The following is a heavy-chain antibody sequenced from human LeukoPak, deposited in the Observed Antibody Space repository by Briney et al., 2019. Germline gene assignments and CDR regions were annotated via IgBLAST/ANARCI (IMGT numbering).Heavy chain of an antibody. CDR3: ARGADDCIVATTPFDY. V-gene: IGHV1-69*04. CDR1: GGTFSSYA. J-gene: IGHJ4*02. D-gene: IGHD5-12*01. CDR2: IIPILGIA. Sequence: ASVKVSCKASGGTFSSYAISWVRQAPGQGLEWMGRIIPILGIANYAQKFQGRVTITADESTNTAYMELSSLRSEDTAVYYCARGADDCIVATTPFDYWGQGTMVTVSS.